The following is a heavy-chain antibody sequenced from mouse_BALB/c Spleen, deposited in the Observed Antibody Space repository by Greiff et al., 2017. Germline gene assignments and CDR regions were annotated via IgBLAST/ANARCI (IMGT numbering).Heavy chain of an antibody. D-gene: IGHD1-1*01. V-gene: IGHV1S127*01. J-gene: IGHJ1*01. Sequence: QVQLQQSGPQLVRPGASVKISCKASGYSFTSYWMHWVKQRPGQGLEWIGMIDPSDSETRLNQKFKDKATLTVDKSSSTAYMQLSSPTSEDSAVYYCARSYLPGFDVWGAGTTVTVSS. CDR2: IDPSDSET. CDR1: GYSFTSYW. CDR3: ARSYLPGFDV.